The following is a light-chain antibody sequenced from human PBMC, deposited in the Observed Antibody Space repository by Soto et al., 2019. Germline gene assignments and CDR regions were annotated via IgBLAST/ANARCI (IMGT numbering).Light chain of an antibody. CDR2: GAS. CDR1: QSVDSSTY. V-gene: IGKV3-20*01. Sequence: IMFMHSPGTLSCSQRYSSTKRISCNQSVDSSTYLAWYQQKPGQAPRLPIYGASSRATGIPDRFSGSGSGTDFTLTISRLEPEDFAVYYCQQYGRSPRTFGPATKVDIK. CDR3: QQYGRSPRT. J-gene: IGKJ1*01.